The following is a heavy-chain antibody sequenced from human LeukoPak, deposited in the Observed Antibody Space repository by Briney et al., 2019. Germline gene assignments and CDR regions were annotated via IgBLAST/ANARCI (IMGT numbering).Heavy chain of an antibody. CDR1: GGSISSYY. CDR3: ARGVMGSSSWYVDYYFDY. V-gene: IGHV4-59*01. D-gene: IGHD6-13*01. Sequence: SETLSLTCTVSGGSISSYYWSWIRQPPGKGLEWIGYIYYSGSTDYNPSLKSRVTISVDTSKNQFSLKLSSVTAADTAVYYCARGVMGSSSWYVDYYFDYWGQGTLVTVSS. CDR2: IYYSGST. J-gene: IGHJ4*02.